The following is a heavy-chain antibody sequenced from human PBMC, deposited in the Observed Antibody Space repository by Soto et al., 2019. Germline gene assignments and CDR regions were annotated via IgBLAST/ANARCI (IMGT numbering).Heavy chain of an antibody. CDR3: ARDSTAANYYDSSGYYSQGYFDY. CDR2: IYYSGST. V-gene: IGHV4-31*03. Sequence: SETLSLTCTVSGGSISSGGYYWSWIRQHPGKGLEWIGYIYYSGSTYYNPSLKSRVTISVDTSKNQFSLKLSSVTAADTAVYYCARDSTAANYYDSSGYYSQGYFDYWGQGTLVTVSS. CDR1: GGSISSGGYY. J-gene: IGHJ4*02. D-gene: IGHD3-22*01.